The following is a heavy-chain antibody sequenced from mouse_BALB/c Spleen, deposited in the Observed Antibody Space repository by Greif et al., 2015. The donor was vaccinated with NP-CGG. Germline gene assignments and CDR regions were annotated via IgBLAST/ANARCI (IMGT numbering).Heavy chain of an antibody. CDR2: ISSGSSTI. CDR1: GFTFSSFG. CDR3: ARTTAVAYYAMDY. Sequence: VQLQQSGGGLVQPGGSRKLSCAASGFTFSSFGMHWVRQAPEKGLEWVAYISSGSSTIYYADTVKGRFTISRDNPKNTLFLQMTSLRSEDTAMYYCARTTAVAYYAMDYWGQETSVTVSS. V-gene: IGHV5-17*02. J-gene: IGHJ4*01. D-gene: IGHD1-1*01.